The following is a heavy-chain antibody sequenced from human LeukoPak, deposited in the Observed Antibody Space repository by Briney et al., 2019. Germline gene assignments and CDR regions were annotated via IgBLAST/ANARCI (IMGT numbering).Heavy chain of an antibody. D-gene: IGHD6-13*01. CDR1: AFTFNSYG. CDR3: ARASRSAAADFDY. V-gene: IGHV3-30*02. Sequence: PGGSLRLSCAASAFTFNSYGMHWVRQAPGKGLEWVAFIRYDGSKKFFADSVKGRFTISRDNSKNTLYLQMNSLRPEDTAVYYCARASRSAAADFDYWGQGTLVTVSS. J-gene: IGHJ4*02. CDR2: IRYDGSKK.